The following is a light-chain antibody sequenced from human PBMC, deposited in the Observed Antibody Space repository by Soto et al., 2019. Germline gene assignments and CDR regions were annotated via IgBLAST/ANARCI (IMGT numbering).Light chain of an antibody. J-gene: IGLJ2*01. V-gene: IGLV5-37*01. CDR1: CDINVGSHN. CDR3: MSWPSNGPVV. CDR2: YYSDSDK. Sequence: QLVLTQPPSSSASPGESARLTCTLPCDINVGSHNINCYQQKPGCTPRYHLYYYSDSDKGQASRVSRRFSGSKDASANTGILLICWLPFEEENAYDCMSWPSNGPVVFGGGTKPTVL.